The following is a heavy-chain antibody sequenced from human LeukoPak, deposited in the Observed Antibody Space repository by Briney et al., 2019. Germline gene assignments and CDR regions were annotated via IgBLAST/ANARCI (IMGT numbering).Heavy chain of an antibody. V-gene: IGHV3-21*01. CDR1: GFTFSSYS. J-gene: IGHJ4*02. CDR2: ISSSSSYI. Sequence: PGGSLRLSCTASGFTFSSYSMNWVRQAPGKGLEWVSSISSSSSYIYYADSVKGRFTISRDNAKNSLYLQMNSLRAEDTAVYYCARDLGDYGDYWGQGTLVTVSS. CDR3: ARDLGDYGDY. D-gene: IGHD4-17*01.